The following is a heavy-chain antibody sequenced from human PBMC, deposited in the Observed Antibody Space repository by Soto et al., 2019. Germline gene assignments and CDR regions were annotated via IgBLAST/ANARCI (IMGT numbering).Heavy chain of an antibody. D-gene: IGHD6-19*01. Sequence: ASVTVSCQASGYTFTSYAMHWVRQAPGQRLEWMGWINAGNGNTKYSQKFQGRVTITRDTSASTAYMELSSLRSEDTAVYYCARVNSSGWYRLWGQGTLVTVSS. V-gene: IGHV1-3*01. CDR1: GYTFTSYA. CDR2: INAGNGNT. J-gene: IGHJ4*02. CDR3: ARVNSSGWYRL.